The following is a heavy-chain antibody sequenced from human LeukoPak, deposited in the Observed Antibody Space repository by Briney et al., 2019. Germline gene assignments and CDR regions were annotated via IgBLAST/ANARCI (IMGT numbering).Heavy chain of an antibody. Sequence: SETLSLTCTVSGGSISSGGYYWSWIRQHPGKGLEWIGYIYYSGSTNYNPSLKSRVTISVDTSKNQFSLKLSSVTAADTAVYYCARAYVYGSGSYRPYYFDYWGQGTLVTVSS. V-gene: IGHV4-31*03. J-gene: IGHJ4*02. CDR3: ARAYVYGSGSYRPYYFDY. CDR2: IYYSGST. CDR1: GGSISSGGYY. D-gene: IGHD3-10*01.